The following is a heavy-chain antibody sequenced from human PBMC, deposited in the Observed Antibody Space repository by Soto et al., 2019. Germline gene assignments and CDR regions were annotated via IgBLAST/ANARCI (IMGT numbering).Heavy chain of an antibody. CDR2: IYPGDSDT. Sequence: PGESLKISCKGSGYSFPSYWIGWVRQMPGKGLEWMGIIYPGDSDTRYSPSFQGQVTISADKSISTAYLQWSSLKASDTAMYYCARQGSGSGRYYYYMDVWGKGTTVTVSS. CDR1: GYSFPSYW. V-gene: IGHV5-51*01. J-gene: IGHJ6*03. CDR3: ARQGSGSGRYYYYMDV. D-gene: IGHD3-10*01.